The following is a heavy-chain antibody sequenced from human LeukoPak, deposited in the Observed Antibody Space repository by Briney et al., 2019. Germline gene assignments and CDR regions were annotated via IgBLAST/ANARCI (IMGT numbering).Heavy chain of an antibody. V-gene: IGHV1-2*02. CDR3: ARDPGALAVAGPPIDY. Sequence: ASVKVPCKASGYTFTGYYMHWVRQAPGQGLEWMGWINPNSGGTNYAQKFQGRVTMTRDTSISTAYMELSRLRSDDTAVYYCARDPGALAVAGPPIDYWGQGTLVTVSS. CDR1: GYTFTGYY. CDR2: INPNSGGT. J-gene: IGHJ4*02. D-gene: IGHD6-19*01.